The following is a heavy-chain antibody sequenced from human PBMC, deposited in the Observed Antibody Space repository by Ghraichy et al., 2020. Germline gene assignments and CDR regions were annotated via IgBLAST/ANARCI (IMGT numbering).Heavy chain of an antibody. V-gene: IGHV3-21*01. CDR1: GFTFGNYN. CDR2: ISGSGSFI. CDR3: ARVQDIVVIPTVHGMDV. J-gene: IGHJ6*02. Sequence: GGSLRLSCAASGFTFGNYNMDWVRQAPGKGLEWVSSISGSGSFIYYADSVKGRFTISRDNARISLYLQMNSLRAGDTAVYYCARVQDIVVIPTVHGMDVWGQGTTVTVSS. D-gene: IGHD2-2*01.